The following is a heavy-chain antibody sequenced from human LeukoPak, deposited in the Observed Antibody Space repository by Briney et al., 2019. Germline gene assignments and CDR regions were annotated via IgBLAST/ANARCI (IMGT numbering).Heavy chain of an antibody. CDR1: GGSISSSSYY. V-gene: IGHV4-39*07. D-gene: IGHD3-3*01. Sequence: SETLSLTCTVSGGSISSSSYYWGWIRQPPGKGLEWIGSIYYSGSTYYNPSLKSRVTISVDTSKNQFSLKLSSVTAADTAVHYCARAEPHYDFWSGNQKYYFDYWGQGTLVTVSS. CDR3: ARAEPHYDFWSGNQKYYFDY. CDR2: IYYSGST. J-gene: IGHJ4*02.